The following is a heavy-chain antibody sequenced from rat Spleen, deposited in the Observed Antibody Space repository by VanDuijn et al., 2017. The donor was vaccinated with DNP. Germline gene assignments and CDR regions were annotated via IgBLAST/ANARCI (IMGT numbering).Heavy chain of an antibody. V-gene: IGHV5-7*01. CDR3: ARHYGGYSYYWYFDF. CDR1: GFTFSDYY. D-gene: IGHD1-11*01. J-gene: IGHJ1*01. CDR2: ISFDGGSP. Sequence: EVQLVESGGGLVQPGRSLKLSCTASGFTFSDYYMAWVRQAPTKGLEWVAYISFDGGSPYYRDSVKGRFTISRDNAKSTLYLQMDSLRSEDTATYYCARHYGGYSYYWYFDFWGPGTMVTVSS.